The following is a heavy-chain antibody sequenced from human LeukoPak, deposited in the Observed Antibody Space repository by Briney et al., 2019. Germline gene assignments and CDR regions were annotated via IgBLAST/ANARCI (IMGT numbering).Heavy chain of an antibody. V-gene: IGHV3-48*04. CDR1: GFTFSSYS. CDR3: ARDTVGVTDY. J-gene: IGHJ4*02. CDR2: ISSSSSTI. Sequence: GGSLRLSCAASGFTFSSYSMNWVRQAPGKGLEWVSYISSSSSTIYYADSVKGRFTISRDNAKNSLFLQMNSLRAEDTALYYCARDTVGVTDYWGQGILVTVSS. D-gene: IGHD1-26*01.